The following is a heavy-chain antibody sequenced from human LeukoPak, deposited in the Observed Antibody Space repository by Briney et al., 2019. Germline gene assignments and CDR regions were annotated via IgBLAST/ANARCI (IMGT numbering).Heavy chain of an antibody. CDR1: GASISSYY. CDR2: IYYSGSA. CDR3: ARGGASSNWLDP. V-gene: IGHV4-59*01. J-gene: IGHJ5*02. Sequence: SETLSHTCTVSGASISSYYWSWIRQPPGKGLEFIGYIYYSGSANYNPSLKSRVTISVDTSKNQFSLNLSSVTAADTAVYYCARGGASSNWLDPWGQGTLVTVSS. D-gene: IGHD4/OR15-4a*01.